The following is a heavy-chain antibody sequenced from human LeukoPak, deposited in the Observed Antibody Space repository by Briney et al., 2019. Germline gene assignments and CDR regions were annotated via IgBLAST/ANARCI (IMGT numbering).Heavy chain of an antibody. CDR2: IYTTGST. J-gene: IGHJ3*02. CDR1: GASISGGSYY. Sequence: PSETLSLTCTVSGASISGGSYYWSWIRQPAGKALDWIGRIYTTGSTNYNPSLKSRVTISVDTSKNQFSLELNSVTAADTAVYYCARSPGGSGTRAFDIWGQGTMVTVSS. CDR3: ARSPGGSGTRAFDI. V-gene: IGHV4-61*02. D-gene: IGHD3-10*01.